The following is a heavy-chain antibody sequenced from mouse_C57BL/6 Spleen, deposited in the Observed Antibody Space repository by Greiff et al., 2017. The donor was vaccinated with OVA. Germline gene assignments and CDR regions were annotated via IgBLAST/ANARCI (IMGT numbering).Heavy chain of an antibody. CDR1: GYTFTDYE. V-gene: IGHV1-15*01. D-gene: IGHD1-1*01. CDR2: IDPETGGT. J-gene: IGHJ3*01. Sequence: QLQQSGAELVRPGASVTLSCKASGYTFTDYEMHWVKQTPVHGLEWIGAIDPETGGTAYNQKFKGKAILTADKSSSTAYMERRSLTSEDSAVYYCTRDYGSSPWLAYWGQGTLVTVSA. CDR3: TRDYGSSPWLAY.